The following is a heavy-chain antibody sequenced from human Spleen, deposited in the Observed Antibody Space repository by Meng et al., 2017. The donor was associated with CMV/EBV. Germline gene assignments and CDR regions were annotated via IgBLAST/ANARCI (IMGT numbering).Heavy chain of an antibody. CDR1: GFTFSSYA. J-gene: IGHJ6*02. CDR3: ARAQGYCSSTSCSPYYYGMDV. CDR2: ISYDGSNK. Sequence: GESLKISCAASGFTFSSYAMHWVRQAPGKGLEWVAVISYDGSNKYYADSVKGRFTISRDNSKNTLYLQMNSLRAEDTAAYYCARAQGYCSSTSCSPYYYGMDVWGQGTTVTVSS. V-gene: IGHV3-30*04. D-gene: IGHD2-2*01.